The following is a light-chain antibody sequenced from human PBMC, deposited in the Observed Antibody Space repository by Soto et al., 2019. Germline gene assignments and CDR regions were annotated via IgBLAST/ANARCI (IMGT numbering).Light chain of an antibody. CDR3: QSYSTPPT. CDR1: QSISSY. Sequence: DIQMTQSPSSLSASVGDRVTITCRASQSISSYLNWYQQKPGKAPKLLIYAASSLQSGVPSRFSGSGSGTDFTLTISSLQPEDFATYYYQSYSTPPTFGGGTKVEIK. V-gene: IGKV1-39*01. CDR2: AAS. J-gene: IGKJ4*01.